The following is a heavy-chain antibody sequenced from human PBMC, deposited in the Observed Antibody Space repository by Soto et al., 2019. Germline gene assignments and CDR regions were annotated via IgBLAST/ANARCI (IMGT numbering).Heavy chain of an antibody. D-gene: IGHD6-19*01. CDR3: RAGWEDY. CDR1: GFTFSSYA. V-gene: IGHV3-30-3*01. Sequence: PGGSLRLSCAASGFTFSSYAMHWVRQAPGKGLEWVAVISYDGSNKYYADSVKGRFTISRDNSKNTLYLQMNSLRAEDTAVYYCRAGWEDYWGQGTLVTVSS. CDR2: ISYDGSNK. J-gene: IGHJ4*02.